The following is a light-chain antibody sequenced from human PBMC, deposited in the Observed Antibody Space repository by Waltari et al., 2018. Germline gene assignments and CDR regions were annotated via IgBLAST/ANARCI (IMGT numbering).Light chain of an antibody. Sequence: DIQMTQSPSTLSASVGDRVTITCRASQSISSWLAWYQQNPGKAPKLLIYKASSLESGVPSRFSGSGSGTEFPLTISSLQPDDLATYYCQQYSSYWTFGQGTKVESK. J-gene: IGKJ1*01. CDR1: QSISSW. CDR3: QQYSSYWT. V-gene: IGKV1-5*03. CDR2: KAS.